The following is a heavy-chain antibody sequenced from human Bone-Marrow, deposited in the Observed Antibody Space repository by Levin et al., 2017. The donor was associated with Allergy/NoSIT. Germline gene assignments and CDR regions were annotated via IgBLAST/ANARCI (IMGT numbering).Heavy chain of an antibody. D-gene: IGHD2-8*01. CDR1: GFTFSDHY. V-gene: IGHV3-72*01. CDR3: TRAPPNSRRPGDY. CDR2: SRNKVNSFTT. Sequence: GGSLRLSCATSGFTFSDHYMDWVRQAPGKGLEWVARSRNKVNSFTTEYVASVKGRFTISRDDSKNSLYLQMSGLKIEDTALYFFTRAPPNSRRPGDYWGQGTLVTVSS. J-gene: IGHJ4*02.